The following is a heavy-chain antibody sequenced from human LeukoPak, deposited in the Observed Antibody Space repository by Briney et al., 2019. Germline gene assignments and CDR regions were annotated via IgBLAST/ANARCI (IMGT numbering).Heavy chain of an antibody. D-gene: IGHD3-22*01. J-gene: IGHJ5*02. CDR3: ARGLDYYDSSGP. CDR2: MNPNSGNT. V-gene: IGHV1-8*03. CDR1: GCTFTSYD. Sequence: GASVKVSCKASGCTFTSYDINWVRQATGQGLEWMGWMNPNSGNTGYAHKFQGRVTITRNTSISTAYMELSSLRSEDTAVYYCARGLDYYDSSGPWGQGTLVTVSS.